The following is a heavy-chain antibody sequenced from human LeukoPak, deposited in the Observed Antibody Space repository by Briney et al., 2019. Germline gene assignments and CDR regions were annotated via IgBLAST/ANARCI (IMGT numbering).Heavy chain of an antibody. CDR3: ARTGDYSRSTGGWFDP. J-gene: IGHJ5*02. CDR1: GDSITSHY. Sequence: SETLSLTCTVSGDSITSHYWSWVRQAPGKGLEWIGYIFYSGSTNYSPSLKSRVTTSVATSRNQFSLRLKSVTAADTAVYFCARTGDYSRSTGGWFDPWGQGTLVTVSS. V-gene: IGHV4-59*11. D-gene: IGHD4-11*01. CDR2: IFYSGST.